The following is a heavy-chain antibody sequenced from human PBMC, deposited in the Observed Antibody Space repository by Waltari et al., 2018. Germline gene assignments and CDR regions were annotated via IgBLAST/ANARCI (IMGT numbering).Heavy chain of an antibody. CDR1: GYTFTGYY. Sequence: QVQLVQSGAEVKKPGASVKVSCKASGYTFTGYYMHWVRQAPGQGLEWMVRINPKSGGKKDAQKFKGRVTTSADKATSTAYMELSSLRSEDTAVYYRARGGITGTTPALEHWGQGTLVTVSS. CDR3: ARGGITGTTPALEH. CDR2: INPKSGGK. J-gene: IGHJ4*02. D-gene: IGHD1-7*01. V-gene: IGHV1-2*06.